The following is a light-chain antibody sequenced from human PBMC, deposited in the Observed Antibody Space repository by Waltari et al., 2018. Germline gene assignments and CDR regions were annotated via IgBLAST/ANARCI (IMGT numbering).Light chain of an antibody. Sequence: EIVMTQSPDTLSVSPGDRATLSCRASQNVNRNLAWYQKKRGQAPRLLISGASARAAGIPPRVSGGGSGTEFTLTISSLQSEDFAVYYCQHYNNWPRTFGQGTKVEIK. V-gene: IGKV3-15*01. J-gene: IGKJ1*01. CDR3: QHYNNWPRT. CDR1: QNVNRN. CDR2: GAS.